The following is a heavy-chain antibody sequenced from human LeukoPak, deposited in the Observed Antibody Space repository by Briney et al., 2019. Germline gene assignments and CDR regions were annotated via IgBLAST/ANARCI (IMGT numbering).Heavy chain of an antibody. CDR3: AREDDSWSYLGY. D-gene: IGHD3-10*01. J-gene: IGHJ4*02. V-gene: IGHV3-48*04. CDR2: IKSDSSRT. CDR1: GFIFSSYN. Sequence: GGSLRLSCVGSGFIFSSYNMNWVRQAPGKGLEWISFIKSDSSRTYYADSVKGRFTISRDSAKNSLYLQMNSLRAEDTAVYYCAREDDSWSYLGYWGQGTLVTVSS.